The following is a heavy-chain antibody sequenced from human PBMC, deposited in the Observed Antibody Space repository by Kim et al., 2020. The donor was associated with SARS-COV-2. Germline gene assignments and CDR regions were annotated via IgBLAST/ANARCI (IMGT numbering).Heavy chain of an antibody. J-gene: IGHJ4*02. CDR3: ATLGSGWPDYYFDY. D-gene: IGHD6-19*01. CDR2: IYSGGSST. CDR1: GFTFSSYA. V-gene: IGHV3-23*03. Sequence: GGSLRLSCAASGFTFSSYAMSWVRQAPGKGLEWVSVIYSGGSSTYYADSVKGRFTISRDNSKNTLYLQMNSLRAEDTAVYYCATLGSGWPDYYFDYWGQGTLVTVSS.